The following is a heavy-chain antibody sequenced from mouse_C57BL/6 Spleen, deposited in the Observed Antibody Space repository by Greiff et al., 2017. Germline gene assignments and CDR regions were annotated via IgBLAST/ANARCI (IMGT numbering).Heavy chain of an antibody. Sequence: EVQLQQSGPVLVKPGASVKMSCKASGYTFTDYYMNWVKQSHGKSLEWIGVINPYNGGTSYNQKFKGKATLTVDKSSSTAYMELNSLTSEDSAVYYCARGELWFAYWGQGTLVTVSA. CDR2: INPYNGGT. V-gene: IGHV1-19*01. CDR1: GYTFTDYY. CDR3: ARGELWFAY. J-gene: IGHJ3*01.